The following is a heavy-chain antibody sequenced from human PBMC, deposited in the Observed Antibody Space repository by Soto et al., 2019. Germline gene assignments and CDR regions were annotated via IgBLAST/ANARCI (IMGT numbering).Heavy chain of an antibody. J-gene: IGHJ4*02. D-gene: IGHD2-15*01. CDR1: FSXXA. CDR3: ARDLGGDSC. Sequence: FSXXAISWVRQAPGQGLEWMGGIIPIFGTANYAQKFQGRVTITADESTSTAYMELSSLRSEDTAVYYCARDLGGDSCWGQGTLVTVSS. CDR2: IIPIFGTA. V-gene: IGHV1-69*01.